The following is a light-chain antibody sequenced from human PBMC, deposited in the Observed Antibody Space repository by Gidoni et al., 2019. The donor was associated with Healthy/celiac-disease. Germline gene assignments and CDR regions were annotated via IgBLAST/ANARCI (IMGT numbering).Light chain of an antibody. CDR1: QSVSSSY. CDR2: GAS. J-gene: IGKJ1*01. V-gene: IGKV3-20*01. CDR3: QQYGSSTWT. Sequence: EIVLTQYPGTLSLSPGERATLSCRASQSVSSSYLAWYQQKPGQAPRLLIYGASSRATGIPDRFSGSGSGTDFTLTISRLEPEDFAVYYCQQYGSSTWTFGQGTKVESK.